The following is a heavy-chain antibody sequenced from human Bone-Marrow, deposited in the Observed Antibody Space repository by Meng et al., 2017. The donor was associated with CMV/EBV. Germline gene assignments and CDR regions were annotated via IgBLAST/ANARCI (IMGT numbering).Heavy chain of an antibody. D-gene: IGHD6-19*01. CDR2: ISSSSSYI. CDR1: GFTFSSYS. V-gene: IGHV3-21*01. Sequence: GESLKISCAASGFTFSSYSMNWVRQAPGKGLEWVSSISSSSSYIYYADSVKGRFTISRDNAKNSLYLQMNSLRAEDTAVYYCARDRYSSGRDWGQGTMVTVSS. CDR3: ARDRYSSGRD. J-gene: IGHJ4*02.